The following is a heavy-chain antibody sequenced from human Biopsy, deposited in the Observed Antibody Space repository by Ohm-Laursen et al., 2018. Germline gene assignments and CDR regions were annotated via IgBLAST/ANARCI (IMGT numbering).Heavy chain of an antibody. D-gene: IGHD6-19*01. CDR2: IYSGGNT. CDR3: ARGRRTSGWPYFAN. J-gene: IGHJ4*02. V-gene: IGHV4-61*01. CDR1: GDSLSSGPDN. Sequence: TLSLTCTVSGDSLSSGPDNWSWIRQPPGQGLEYIGFIYSGGNTNYNPSLQNRVTMSVDTSKNQFSLKLSSVIAADPAVYYCARGRRTSGWPYFANWGQGTLVIVSS.